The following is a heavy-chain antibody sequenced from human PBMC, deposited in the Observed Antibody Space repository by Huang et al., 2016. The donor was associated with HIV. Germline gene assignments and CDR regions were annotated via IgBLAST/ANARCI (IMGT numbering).Heavy chain of an antibody. Sequence: QVQLQQWGAGLLRPSETLSLTCAVYGGSFSGYYGTWIRQPPGKGLEWIGEINHSESTNYNPSLKSRVTISVDTSRNQFSLTLTSVTAADTAVYYCARGQGGYYDYYMDVWGKGTTVTVSS. CDR3: ARGQGGYYDYYMDV. CDR2: INHSEST. V-gene: IGHV4-34*01. CDR1: GGSFSGYY. J-gene: IGHJ6*03.